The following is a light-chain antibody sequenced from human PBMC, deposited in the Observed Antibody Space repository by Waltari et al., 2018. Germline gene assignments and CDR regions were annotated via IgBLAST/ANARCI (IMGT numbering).Light chain of an antibody. CDR3: QLDNSHSAT. CDR1: QSISNS. J-gene: IGKJ1*01. V-gene: IGKV1-5*03. Sequence: DIQMTQSPSTLSASVGDRVTITCRASQSISNSLAWYQQKLGKAPKLLIHKASGLESGVPSRFSGSGSGTEFTLTISSLQPDDFATYDCQLDNSHSATCGQGTKVEIK. CDR2: KAS.